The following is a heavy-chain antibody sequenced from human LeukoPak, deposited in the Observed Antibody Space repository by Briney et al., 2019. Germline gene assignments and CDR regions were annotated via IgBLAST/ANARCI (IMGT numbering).Heavy chain of an antibody. J-gene: IGHJ2*01. V-gene: IGHV4-38-2*02. Sequence: SETLSLTCTVSGYSISSGYYWGWIRQPPGKGLEWIGSIYHSGSTYYNPSLKSRVTISVDTSKNQFSLKLSSVTAADTAVYYCARSGGIAAAGTSYWYFDLWGRGTLVTVSS. CDR3: ARSGGIAAAGTSYWYFDL. D-gene: IGHD6-13*01. CDR1: GYSISSGYY. CDR2: IYHSGST.